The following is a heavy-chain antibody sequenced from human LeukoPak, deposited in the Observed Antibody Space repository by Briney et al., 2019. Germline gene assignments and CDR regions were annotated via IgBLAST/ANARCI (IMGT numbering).Heavy chain of an antibody. D-gene: IGHD6-13*01. CDR1: GFSLSSYS. CDR3: AKDRERSTSSSWSDY. J-gene: IGHJ4*02. V-gene: IGHV3-48*04. CDR2: ISSRSTTI. Sequence: GGSLRLSCAASGFSLSSYSMNWVRQAPGKGLEWVSYISSRSTTIYYADSVKGRFTISRDNAKNSLYLQMNSLTAEDTAVYYCAKDRERSTSSSWSDYWGQGTLVTVSS.